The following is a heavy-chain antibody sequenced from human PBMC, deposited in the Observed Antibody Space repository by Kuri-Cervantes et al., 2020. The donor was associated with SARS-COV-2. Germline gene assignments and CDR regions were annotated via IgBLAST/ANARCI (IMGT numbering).Heavy chain of an antibody. D-gene: IGHD5/OR15-5a*01. CDR2: IIPIFGTA. CDR3: ARDQGSTIEAGVPWRESYYYYGMDV. Sequence: SVKVSCKASGGTFSSYAISWVRQAPGQGLEWMGGIIPIFGTANYAQKFQGRVTITADKSTSTAYMELSSLRSEDTAVYYCARDQGSTIEAGVPWRESYYYYGMDVWGQGTTVTVSS. CDR1: GGTFSSYA. J-gene: IGHJ6*02. V-gene: IGHV1-69*06.